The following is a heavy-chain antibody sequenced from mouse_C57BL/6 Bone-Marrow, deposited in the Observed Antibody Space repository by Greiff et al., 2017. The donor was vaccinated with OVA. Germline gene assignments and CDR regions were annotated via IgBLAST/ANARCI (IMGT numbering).Heavy chain of an antibody. CDR3: APSLYGNYLHWYFDV. J-gene: IGHJ1*03. CDR1: GFNIKNTY. CDR2: IDPANGNT. D-gene: IGHD2-1*01. V-gene: IGHV14-3*01. Sequence: VQLQQSVAELVRPGASVKLSCTASGFNIKNTYMHWVKQRPEQGLEWIGRIDPANGNTKYAPKFQGKATITADTSSNTAYLQRSSLTSEDTAIYYGAPSLYGNYLHWYFDVWGTGTTVTVSS.